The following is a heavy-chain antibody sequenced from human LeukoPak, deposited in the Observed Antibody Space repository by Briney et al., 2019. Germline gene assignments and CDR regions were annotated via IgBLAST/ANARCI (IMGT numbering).Heavy chain of an antibody. D-gene: IGHD3-3*01. CDR1: GFTFSSYW. V-gene: IGHV3-23*01. J-gene: IGHJ4*02. Sequence: PGGSLRLSCAASGFTFSSYWMSWVRQAPGKGLEWVSAISGSGGSTYYADSVKGRFTISRDNSKNTVYLQMNSLRAEDTAVYYCAKDQYYDFWSGYPPGYWGQGTLVTVSS. CDR3: AKDQYYDFWSGYPPGY. CDR2: ISGSGGST.